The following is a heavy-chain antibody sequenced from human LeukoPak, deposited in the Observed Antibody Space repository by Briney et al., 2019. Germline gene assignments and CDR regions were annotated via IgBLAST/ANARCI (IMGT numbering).Heavy chain of an antibody. CDR3: ATDFYDTT. CDR1: DFTFSDAW. J-gene: IGHJ5*02. D-gene: IGHD3-22*01. CDR2: IRRNSDGGTI. V-gene: IGHV3-15*07. Sequence: GGSLRLSCATSDFTFSDAWMNWVRQAPGKGLEWVGRIRRNSDGGTIDYAAPVKGRFALSRDDSKNTLYLHMSSLQTEDTAVYYCATDFYDTTWGQGTLSPSPQ.